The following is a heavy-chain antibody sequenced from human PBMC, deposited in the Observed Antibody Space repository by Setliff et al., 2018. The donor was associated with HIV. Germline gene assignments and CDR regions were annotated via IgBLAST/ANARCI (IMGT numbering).Heavy chain of an antibody. CDR1: GFDFTKYW. D-gene: IGHD7-27*01. J-gene: IGHJ4*02. Sequence: PGESLKISCKASGFDFTKYWIGWVRQMPGKGLEWMGIVYGGDSDTRYNPSFEGQVTMSADSSITTAYLQWSRLKASDTAMYYCATLTNFDHWGQGTLVTVSS. CDR2: VYGGDSDT. V-gene: IGHV5-51*01. CDR3: ATLTNFDH.